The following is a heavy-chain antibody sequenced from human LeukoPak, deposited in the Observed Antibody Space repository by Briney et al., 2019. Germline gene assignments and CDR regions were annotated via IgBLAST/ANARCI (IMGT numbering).Heavy chain of an antibody. CDR2: ISGSGSDI. CDR3: ASRSSWRIVAAYFDY. V-gene: IGHV3-11*04. D-gene: IGHD6-13*01. CDR1: GFTFSDYY. J-gene: IGHJ4*02. Sequence: GGSLRPSCATSGFTFSDYYMSWIRQAPGKGLEWLSYISGSGSDINYADSVKGRFTISRDNAKNSLYLQMDSLRAEDTAVYYCASRSSWRIVAAYFDYWGQGTLVIASS.